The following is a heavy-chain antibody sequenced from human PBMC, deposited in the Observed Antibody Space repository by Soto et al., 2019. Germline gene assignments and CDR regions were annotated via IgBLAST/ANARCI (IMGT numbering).Heavy chain of an antibody. CDR3: ARGISQAVAPIMGCYFDY. V-gene: IGHV3-7*03. D-gene: IGHD5-12*01. J-gene: IGHJ4*02. Sequence: EVQLVESGGDLVQPGGSLRLSCAASGFIFSTYWMTWVRQAPGRGLEWVASIKEHGSQSFYADSVRGRFTISRDNAKNSVYLQVHSLRAEDTAVYYCARGISQAVAPIMGCYFDYWGQGTLLTVSS. CDR1: GFIFSTYW. CDR2: IKEHGSQS.